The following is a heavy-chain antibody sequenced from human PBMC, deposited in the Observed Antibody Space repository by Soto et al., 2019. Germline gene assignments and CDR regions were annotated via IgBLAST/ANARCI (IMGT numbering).Heavy chain of an antibody. CDR2: IQSGGST. D-gene: IGHD3-3*01. V-gene: IGHV3-66*01. CDR3: ARGQYYDFWSGYYDFDY. Sequence: GGSLRLSCAASGFSVSSKYMSWVRQAPGKGLEWVSLIQSGGSTYYAGSVKGRFTISRDNSENTLFLQMNSLRVEDTAVYYCARGQYYDFWSGYYDFDYWGQGTLVTVSS. J-gene: IGHJ4*02. CDR1: GFSVSSKY.